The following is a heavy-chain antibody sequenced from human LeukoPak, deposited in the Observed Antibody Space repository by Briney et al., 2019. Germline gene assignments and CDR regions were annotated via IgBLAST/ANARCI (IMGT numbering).Heavy chain of an antibody. Sequence: SETLSLTCTVSGGSISSSSYYWGWIRQPPGKGLEWIGSIYYSGSTYYNPSLKSRVTISVDTSKNQFSLKLSSVTAADTAVYYCARAGGRYCSSTSCHDTVPVDAFDIWGQGTMVTVSS. CDR3: ARAGGRYCSSTSCHDTVPVDAFDI. D-gene: IGHD2-2*01. V-gene: IGHV4-39*07. J-gene: IGHJ3*02. CDR1: GGSISSSSYY. CDR2: IYYSGST.